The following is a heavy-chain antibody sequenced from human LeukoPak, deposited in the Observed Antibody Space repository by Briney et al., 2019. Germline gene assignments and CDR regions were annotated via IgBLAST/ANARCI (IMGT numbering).Heavy chain of an antibody. J-gene: IGHJ4*02. V-gene: IGHV4-30-4*08. CDR2: IYYSGST. Sequence: SQTLSLTCTVSGGSISSGDYYWSWIRQPPGKGLEWIGYIYYSGSTYYNPSPKSRVTISVDTSKNQFSLKLSSVTAADTAVYYCARAYDSSGYYLYFDYWGQGTLVTVSS. CDR3: ARAYDSSGYYLYFDY. CDR1: GGSISSGDYY. D-gene: IGHD3-22*01.